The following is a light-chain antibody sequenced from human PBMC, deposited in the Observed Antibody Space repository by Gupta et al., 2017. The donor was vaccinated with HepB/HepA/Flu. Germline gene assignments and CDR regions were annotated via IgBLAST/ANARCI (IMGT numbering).Light chain of an antibody. CDR2: RNN. CDR3: EAWDDSLSVAV. Sequence: SVLTPPPSASGPPGQRVTISCSGSSSNIGSNYVYWYQQLPGTAPKLLIYRNNQRPSGVPDRFSGSKSGTSDSLAISGLRAEDEAEYYCEAWDDSLSVAVFGGGTKMTVL. V-gene: IGLV1-47*01. CDR1: SSNIGSNY. J-gene: IGLJ2*01.